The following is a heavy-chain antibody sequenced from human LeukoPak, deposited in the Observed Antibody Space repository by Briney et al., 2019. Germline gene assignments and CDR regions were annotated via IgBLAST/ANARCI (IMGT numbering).Heavy chain of an antibody. CDR2: ISWNSGSI. Sequence: GGSLRLSCAASGFTFSSYDMHWVRQAPGKGLQWVSGISWNSGSIGYADSVKGRFTISRDNAKNFLYLQMNSLRAEDTALYYCAKDSYYYSTGGFGYWGQGTLVTVSS. CDR1: GFTFSSYD. J-gene: IGHJ4*02. CDR3: AKDSYYYSTGGFGY. D-gene: IGHD3-22*01. V-gene: IGHV3-9*01.